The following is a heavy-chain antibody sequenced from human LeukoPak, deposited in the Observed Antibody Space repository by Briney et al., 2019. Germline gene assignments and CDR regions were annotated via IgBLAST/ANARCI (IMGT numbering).Heavy chain of an antibody. J-gene: IGHJ6*03. D-gene: IGHD4-11*01. CDR1: GYSISSGYY. CDR3: ARGYDYRGYFFYYYMDF. CDR2: IYQSGNT. V-gene: IGHV4-38-2*02. Sequence: SETLSLTCTVSGYSISSGYYWGWIRQPPGKGLEWIGSIYQSGNTYYNPSLKSRAIISMDTSKNQFSLKLSSVTAADTAVYYCARGYDYRGYFFYYYMDFWGKGTTVTVSS.